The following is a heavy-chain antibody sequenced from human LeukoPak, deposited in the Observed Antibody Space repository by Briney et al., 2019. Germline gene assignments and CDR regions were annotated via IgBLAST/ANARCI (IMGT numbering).Heavy chain of an antibody. CDR1: GGSISTSNYY. D-gene: IGHD6-19*01. CDR2: IDMSGSGTT. Sequence: PSETLSLTCTVSGGSISTSNYYSSWIRQPGGGWLGWLGRIDMSGSGTTNYNPSLKSRVTMSVDTSKNQFSLKLSSVTAADTAVYYCARDKRVAVAGTYIYYYYMDVWGNGTTVTISS. CDR3: ARDKRVAVAGTYIYYYYMDV. J-gene: IGHJ6*03. V-gene: IGHV4-61*02.